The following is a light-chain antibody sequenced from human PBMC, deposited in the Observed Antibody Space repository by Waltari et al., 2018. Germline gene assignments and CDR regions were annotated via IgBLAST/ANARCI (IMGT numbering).Light chain of an antibody. CDR2: YVS. V-gene: IGLV2-14*01. CDR1: SSDVGGYNY. J-gene: IGLJ2*01. CDR3: SSYTSSSTFVV. Sequence: QSALTQPASVSGSPGQSITISCTGTSSDVGGYNYVSWYQQHPGKAPKLMIYYVSKRPSGVSNRFSGANSGNTASLTISGLQAEDEADYYCSSYTSSSTFVVFGGGTKLTVL.